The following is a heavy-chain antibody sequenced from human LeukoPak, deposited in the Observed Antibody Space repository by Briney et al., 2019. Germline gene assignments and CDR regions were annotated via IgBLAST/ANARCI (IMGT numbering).Heavy chain of an antibody. J-gene: IGHJ4*02. CDR1: GPSISSTIYY. V-gene: IGHV4-39*07. CDR3: AREMYDSGGYRVSYFDY. Sequence: PSETLSLTCTVSGPSISSTIYYWGWIRQPPGKGLEWIGSMHSSGSTYYNPSLKSQVTISIDTSKNQFSLKLSSVTAADTAVYYCAREMYDSGGYRVSYFDYWGQGTLVTVSS. CDR2: MHSSGST. D-gene: IGHD3-22*01.